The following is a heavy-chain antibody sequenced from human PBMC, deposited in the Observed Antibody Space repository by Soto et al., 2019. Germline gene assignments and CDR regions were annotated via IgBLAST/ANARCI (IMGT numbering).Heavy chain of an antibody. CDR1: GGSISSYY. Sequence: PSETLSLTCTVSGGSISSYYWSWIRQPPGKGLEWIGYIYYSGSTNYNPSLKSRVTISVDTSKNQFSLKLSSVTAADTAVYYCARVRGYSYGHVDYWGQGTLVTVSS. D-gene: IGHD5-18*01. J-gene: IGHJ4*02. V-gene: IGHV4-59*01. CDR3: ARVRGYSYGHVDY. CDR2: IYYSGST.